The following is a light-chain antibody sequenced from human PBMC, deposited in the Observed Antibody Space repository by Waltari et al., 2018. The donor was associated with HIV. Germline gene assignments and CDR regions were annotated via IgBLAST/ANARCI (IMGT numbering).Light chain of an antibody. CDR1: SSDVGRYNF. CDR3: SSFTSSSTVV. Sequence: QSALTQPPSVSGSPGQSVTISCTGTSSDVGRYNFVSWYQQSPGTAPKLMVYEVTYRPSGVPERFSGSKSGNTASLTISGLQAEDEADYYCSSFTSSSTVVFGGGTKLTVL. J-gene: IGLJ3*02. CDR2: EVT. V-gene: IGLV2-18*02.